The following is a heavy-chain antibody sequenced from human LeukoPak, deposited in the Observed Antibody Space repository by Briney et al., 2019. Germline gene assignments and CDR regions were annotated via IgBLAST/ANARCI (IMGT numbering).Heavy chain of an antibody. D-gene: IGHD1-1*01. J-gene: IGHJ4*02. V-gene: IGHV3-21*01. CDR3: AGDADVGLDWIALEY. CDR1: GFTFSSYS. Sequence: PGGSLRLSCAASGFTFSSYSMNWVRQAPGKGLEWVSSISSSSSYIYYADSVKGRFTISRDNAKNSLYLQMNSLRAEDTAVYYCAGDADVGLDWIALEYWGQGTLVTVSS. CDR2: ISSSSSYI.